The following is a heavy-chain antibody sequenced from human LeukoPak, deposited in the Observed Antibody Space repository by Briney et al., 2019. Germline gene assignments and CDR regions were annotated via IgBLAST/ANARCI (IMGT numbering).Heavy chain of an antibody. CDR1: GFTFSSSA. J-gene: IGHJ1*01. Sequence: GGSLRLSCAASGFTFSSSAMSWVRQAPGQGLEWVSTISGSGDGTYYADSVKGRFTISRDNSKNTLYLQMNSLGVEDTAIYYCTVQQLLTAEYFQSWGQGTLVTVSS. CDR2: ISGSGDGT. V-gene: IGHV3-23*01. CDR3: TVQQLLTAEYFQS. D-gene: IGHD6-13*01.